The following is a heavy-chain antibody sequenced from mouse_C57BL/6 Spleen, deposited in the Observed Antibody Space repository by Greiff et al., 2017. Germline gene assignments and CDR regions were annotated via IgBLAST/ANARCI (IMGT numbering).Heavy chain of an antibody. D-gene: IGHD4-1*01. V-gene: IGHV5-17*01. CDR2: ICSGSSTI. CDR1: GFTFSDYG. Sequence: EVHLVESGGGLVKPGGSLKLSCAASGFTFSDYGMTWVRQAPGKGLEWVAYICSGSSTIYYADTVKGRFTISRNTAKNTLFLQMTSLRSEYTAMNYSARRNAGSHWYFDVWGTGTTVTVSS. CDR3: ARRNAGSHWYFDV. J-gene: IGHJ1*03.